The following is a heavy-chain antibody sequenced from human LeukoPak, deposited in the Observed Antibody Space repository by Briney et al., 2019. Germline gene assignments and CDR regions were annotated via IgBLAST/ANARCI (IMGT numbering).Heavy chain of an antibody. CDR1: GYSFTRYL. V-gene: IGHV5-51*03. CDR2: IYPGDSDT. D-gene: IGHD5-18*01. Sequence: GGSPKISCQGSGYSFTRYLIGRVRQMTGKGPGWMGIIYPGDSDTRYSPSFQGQVTISADKSISTAYLQWSSLKASDTAMYYCARRLSGYSSNWGQGTLVTVSS. J-gene: IGHJ4*02. CDR3: ARRLSGYSSN.